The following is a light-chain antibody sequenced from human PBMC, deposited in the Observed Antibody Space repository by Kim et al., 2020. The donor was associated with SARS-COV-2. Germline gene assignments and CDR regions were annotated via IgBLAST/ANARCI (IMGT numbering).Light chain of an antibody. CDR3: QSFDSNIQV. CDR1: SGSIVSNY. J-gene: IGLJ3*02. V-gene: IGLV6-57*01. CDR2: ENN. Sequence: GKTVTISCTRSSGSIVSNYVQWYQQRPGSSPTAVIFENNQRPSGVPDRFSGSIDSSSNSASLTISGLKTEDEADYYCQSFDSNIQVFGGGTQLTVL.